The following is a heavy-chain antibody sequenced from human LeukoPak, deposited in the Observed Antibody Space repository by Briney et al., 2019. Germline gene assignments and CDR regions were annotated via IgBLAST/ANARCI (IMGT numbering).Heavy chain of an antibody. CDR2: ISDSGDST. D-gene: IGHD2-21*01. CDR3: AKSHSVVRRGYYDY. CDR1: GFTFSGFA. J-gene: IGHJ4*02. V-gene: IGHV3-23*01. Sequence: GGSLRLSCAASGFTFSGFAMSWVRQAPGKGLEWVSTISDSGDSTYYADSVRGRFIISRDNSKATLYVQMNGLRAEDAAVYYCAKSHSVVRRGYYDYWGQGTLVTVSS.